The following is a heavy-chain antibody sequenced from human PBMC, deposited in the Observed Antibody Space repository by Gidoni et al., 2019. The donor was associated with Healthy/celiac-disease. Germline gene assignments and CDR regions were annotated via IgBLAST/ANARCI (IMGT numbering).Heavy chain of an antibody. J-gene: IGHJ4*02. CDR3: TTEYYDFWSGYYGY. CDR2: IKSKTDGGTT. Sequence: EVQLVESGGGLVKPGGSLRLSCAASGFTFSNAWMSWVRQAPGKGLEWVGRIKSKTDGGTTDYAAPVKGRFTISRDDSKNTLYLQMNSLKTEDTAVYYCTTEYYDFWSGYYGYWGQGTLVTVSS. V-gene: IGHV3-15*01. CDR1: GFTFSNAW. D-gene: IGHD3-3*01.